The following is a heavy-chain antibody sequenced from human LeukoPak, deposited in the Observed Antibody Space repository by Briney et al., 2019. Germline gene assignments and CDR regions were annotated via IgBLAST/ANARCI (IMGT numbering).Heavy chain of an antibody. D-gene: IGHD4-17*01. J-gene: IGHJ4*02. Sequence: AALLLSCASSGFTFSNFAMSWVRQAPGKGLEWVSAISGSGGSTYYAASVKGRFTISRDNSNNTLYLQMNSLSAEDTAVYYCAKNFAVGLVTTVTTNYDYWGQGTLVTVSS. CDR2: ISGSGGST. V-gene: IGHV3-23*01. CDR3: AKNFAVGLVTTVTTNYDY. CDR1: GFTFSNFA.